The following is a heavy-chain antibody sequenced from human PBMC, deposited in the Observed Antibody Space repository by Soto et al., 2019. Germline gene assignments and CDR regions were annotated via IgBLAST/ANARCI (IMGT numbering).Heavy chain of an antibody. D-gene: IGHD3-3*01. Sequence: QVQLLQSGAEVKKPGSSMKVSCKVSGDSFSNSAISWVRQAPGQGPEWMGNIIPHFGAGDSAQKFQGRVTITADVSTSTVYMELTNLRHEDTAVYFCAKARGVTTTAFDTWGRGTLVTVSS. CDR2: IIPHFGAG. V-gene: IGHV1-69*18. J-gene: IGHJ5*02. CDR1: GDSFSNSA. CDR3: AKARGVTTTAFDT.